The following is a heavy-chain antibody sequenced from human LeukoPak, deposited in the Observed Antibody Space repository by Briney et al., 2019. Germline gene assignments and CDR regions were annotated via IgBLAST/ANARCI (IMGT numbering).Heavy chain of an antibody. V-gene: IGHV4-30-4*01. Sequence: IGYIYYSGSTYYNPSLKSRVTISVDTSKNQFSLKLSSVTAADTAVYYCARIRRDGYNIDYWGQGTLVTVSS. CDR2: IYYSGST. D-gene: IGHD5-24*01. CDR3: ARIRRDGYNIDY. J-gene: IGHJ4*02.